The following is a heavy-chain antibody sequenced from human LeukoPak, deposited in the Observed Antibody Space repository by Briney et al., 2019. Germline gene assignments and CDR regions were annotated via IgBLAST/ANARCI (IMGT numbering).Heavy chain of an antibody. V-gene: IGHV4-34*01. Sequence: SETLSLTCAVYGGSFSDYYWTWIRQPPGKGLEWIGEINHSGSTNYNPSLKSRVTISADTSKNQFSLKLNSVTAADTAVYYCARGQSPYGSYRYYFDYWGQGTLVTVSS. CDR1: GGSFSDYY. CDR3: ARGQSPYGSYRYYFDY. J-gene: IGHJ4*02. CDR2: INHSGST. D-gene: IGHD1-26*01.